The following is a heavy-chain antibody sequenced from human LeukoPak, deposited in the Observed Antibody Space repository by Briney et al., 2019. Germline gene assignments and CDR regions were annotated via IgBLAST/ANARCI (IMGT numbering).Heavy chain of an antibody. CDR2: IYYSGST. J-gene: IGHJ3*02. Sequence: SETLSLTCIVFGGSFSPYYWSWIRQPPGKGLEWIGHIYYSGSTNYNPSLRSRVTISLDTSKNQFSLRLSSMTAADTAVYYCARPEELMEQTDVHAFDIWGQGTMVTVSS. V-gene: IGHV4-59*01. CDR3: ARPEELMEQTDVHAFDI. D-gene: IGHD2-8*01. CDR1: GGSFSPYY.